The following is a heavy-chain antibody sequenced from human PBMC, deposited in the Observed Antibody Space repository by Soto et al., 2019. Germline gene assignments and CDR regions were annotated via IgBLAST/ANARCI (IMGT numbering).Heavy chain of an antibody. V-gene: IGHV3-23*01. D-gene: IGHD3-10*01. Sequence: GGSLRLSCMASGFPSSTYGFSTYAMTWVRQPPGKGLEWVSVISGSGSHSYYADSVKGRFTISRDNSRNTLFLQMDSVRADDSAVYFCAKGTSSEFLLSFDDWGQGTLVTVSS. J-gene: IGHJ4*01. CDR1: GFPSSTYGFSTYA. CDR3: AKGTSSEFLLSFDD. CDR2: ISGSGSHS.